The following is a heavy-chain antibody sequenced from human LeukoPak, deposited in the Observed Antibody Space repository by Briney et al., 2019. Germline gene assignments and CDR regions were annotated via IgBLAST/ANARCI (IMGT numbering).Heavy chain of an antibody. Sequence: VASVKVSCKASGYAITSHFMHWLRQAPGQGLEWVGTVHPNGDSTTYAQSFQGRVAVTRDTSTSTVYMDLSSLRSDDTAVYFCARDRFEYDSSGYWEVWAFDIWGQGTMVTVSS. CDR1: GYAITSHF. V-gene: IGHV1-46*01. CDR3: ARDRFEYDSSGYWEVWAFDI. D-gene: IGHD3-22*01. J-gene: IGHJ3*02. CDR2: VHPNGDST.